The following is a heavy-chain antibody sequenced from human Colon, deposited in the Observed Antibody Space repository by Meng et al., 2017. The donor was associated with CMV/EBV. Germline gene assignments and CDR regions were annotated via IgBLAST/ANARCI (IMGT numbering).Heavy chain of an antibody. CDR2: IYSGGST. V-gene: IGHV3-66*01. J-gene: IGHJ4*02. Sequence: QVVESGGDLVQPGGSLSLSCAASGFTVSSTHMSWVRQAPGKGLEWVSVIYSGGSTFYADSVKGRFTISRDNSKNTLYLQMNSLSAEDTAVYYCARGYSGTSSWGQGTLVTVSS. CDR3: ARGYSGTSS. D-gene: IGHD1-26*01. CDR1: GFTVSSTH.